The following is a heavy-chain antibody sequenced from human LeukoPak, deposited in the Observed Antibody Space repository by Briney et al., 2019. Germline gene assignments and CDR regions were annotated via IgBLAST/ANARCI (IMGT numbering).Heavy chain of an antibody. Sequence: SETLSLTCTVSGGSISSYYWSWIRQAPGKGLEWIGYIYYSGSTNYNPSLRSRVSISVDTSKNQFSLKLSSVTAADTAVYYCARGCYYYSSGKYRYFDYWGPGTPVTVSS. CDR2: IYYSGST. J-gene: IGHJ4*02. D-gene: IGHD3-22*01. V-gene: IGHV4-59*01. CDR1: GGSISSYY. CDR3: ARGCYYYSSGKYRYFDY.